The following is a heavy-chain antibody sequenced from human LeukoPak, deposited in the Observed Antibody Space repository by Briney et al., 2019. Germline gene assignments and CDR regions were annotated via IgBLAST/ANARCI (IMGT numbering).Heavy chain of an antibody. CDR3: ARGRHYYGSGSPWYFDY. J-gene: IGHJ4*02. Sequence: SETLSLTCAVYGGSFSGYYWSWIRHPPGKGLEWIGEINHSGSTNYNPSLKSRVTISVDTSKNQFSLKLSSVTAADTAVYYCARGRHYYGSGSPWYFDYWGQGTLVTVSS. CDR1: GGSFSGYY. V-gene: IGHV4-34*01. CDR2: INHSGST. D-gene: IGHD3-10*01.